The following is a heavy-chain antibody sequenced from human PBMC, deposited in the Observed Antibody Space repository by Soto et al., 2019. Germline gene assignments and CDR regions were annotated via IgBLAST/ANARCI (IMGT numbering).Heavy chain of an antibody. Sequence: ASVKVSCKASGGTFSSYAISWVRQAPGQGLEWMGGIIPIFGTANYAQKFQGRVTITADESTSTAYMELSSLRSEDTAVYYCASTIVVVPAAIVRFDPWGQGTLVTVSS. D-gene: IGHD2-2*02. CDR3: ASTIVVVPAAIVRFDP. CDR1: GGTFSSYA. V-gene: IGHV1-69*13. CDR2: IIPIFGTA. J-gene: IGHJ5*02.